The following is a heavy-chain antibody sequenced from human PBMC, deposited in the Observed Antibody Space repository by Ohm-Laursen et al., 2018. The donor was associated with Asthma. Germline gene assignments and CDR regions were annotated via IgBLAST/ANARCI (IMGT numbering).Heavy chain of an antibody. Sequence: ASVKVSCKASGYTFTSYYMHWVRQAPGQGLEWMGIINPSGGSTSYAQKFQGRVTMTRDTSTSTVYMELSSLRSEDTAVYYCARVQFVFGNYYYGTDVWGQGTTVTVSS. CDR3: ARVQFVFGNYYYGTDV. J-gene: IGHJ6*02. D-gene: IGHD3-16*01. CDR2: INPSGGST. V-gene: IGHV1-46*01. CDR1: GYTFTSYY.